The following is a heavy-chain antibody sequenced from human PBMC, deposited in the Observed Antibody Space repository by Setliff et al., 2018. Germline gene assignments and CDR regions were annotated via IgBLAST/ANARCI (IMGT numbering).Heavy chain of an antibody. J-gene: IGHJ6*02. Sequence: GASVKVSCKASGGTFSSYAISWVRQAPGQGLEWMGGIIPIFGTANYAQKFQGRVTITTDESTSTAYMELSSLRSEDTAVYYCASPDYQYYYYYGMGVWGQGTTVTVS. D-gene: IGHD3-16*01. CDR2: IIPIFGTA. CDR1: GGTFSSYA. V-gene: IGHV1-69*05. CDR3: ASPDYQYYYYYGMGV.